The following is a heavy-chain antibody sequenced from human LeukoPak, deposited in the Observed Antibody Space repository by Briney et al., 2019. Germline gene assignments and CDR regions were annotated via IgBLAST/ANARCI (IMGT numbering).Heavy chain of an antibody. D-gene: IGHD6-19*01. CDR3: ARQWGSGWQNWFDP. Sequence: SETLSLTCTVSGGSISNYYWAWIRQPVGRELEWIGRVFSSGSSNYNPSLESRVTISVDTSKNQFSLKLSSVTAADTAVYYCARQWGSGWQNWFDPWGQGTLVTVSS. J-gene: IGHJ5*02. V-gene: IGHV4-4*07. CDR2: VFSSGSS. CDR1: GGSISNYY.